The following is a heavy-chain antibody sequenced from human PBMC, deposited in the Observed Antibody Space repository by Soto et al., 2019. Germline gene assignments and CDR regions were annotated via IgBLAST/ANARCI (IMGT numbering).Heavy chain of an antibody. D-gene: IGHD3-3*01. Sequence: PSATLSLTCAVYGGSFSGYYWSWIRQPPGKGLEWIGEINHSGSTNYNPSLKSRVTISVDKSKNQFSLKLSSVTAADTAVYYCARAPPLYDFWSGELYPRYYYYGMDVWGQGTTVIVYS. V-gene: IGHV4-34*01. CDR2: INHSGST. CDR3: ARAPPLYDFWSGELYPRYYYYGMDV. CDR1: GGSFSGYY. J-gene: IGHJ6*02.